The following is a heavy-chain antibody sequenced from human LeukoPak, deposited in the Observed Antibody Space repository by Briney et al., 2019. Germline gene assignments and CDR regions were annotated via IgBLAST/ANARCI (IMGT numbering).Heavy chain of an antibody. V-gene: IGHV4-38-2*02. D-gene: IGHD3-22*01. Sequence: SSETLSLTCTVSGYSISSGYYWGWIRQPPGKGLEWIGSIYHSGSTYYNPSLKSRVTISVDTSKNQFSLKLSSVTAADTAVYYCARFLYYYDSSDAFDIWGQGTMVTVSS. J-gene: IGHJ3*02. CDR1: GYSISSGYY. CDR3: ARFLYYYDSSDAFDI. CDR2: IYHSGST.